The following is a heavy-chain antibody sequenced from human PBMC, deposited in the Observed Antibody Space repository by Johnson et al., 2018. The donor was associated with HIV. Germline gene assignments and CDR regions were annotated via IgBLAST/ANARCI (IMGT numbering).Heavy chain of an antibody. CDR3: AKEIASVETNGVTLDI. J-gene: IGHJ3*02. D-gene: IGHD2-21*01. CDR1: RFTFDDYA. V-gene: IGHV3-43D*03. CDR2: INWDGDST. Sequence: VQLVESGGVVVQPGGSLRLSCETSRFTFDDYAMHWVRQAPGKGLEWVSLINWDGDSTYYADSVKGRFTITRENSKNSLYLKMNSLRPEETGFYYCAKEIASVETNGVTLDIWCQGTMVTVSS.